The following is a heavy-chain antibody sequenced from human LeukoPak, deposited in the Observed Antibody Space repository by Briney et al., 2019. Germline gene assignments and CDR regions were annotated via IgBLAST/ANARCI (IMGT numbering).Heavy chain of an antibody. CDR2: IYTSGST. J-gene: IGHJ6*03. CDR1: GGSISSGSYY. Sequence: PSETLSLTCTVSGGSISSGSYYWSWIRQPAGKGLEWIGRIYTSGSTNYNPSLKSRVTISVDTSKNQFSLKLSSVTAADTAVYYCARGTKFYYYYYMDVWGKETTVTVSS. CDR3: ARGTKFYYYYYMDV. V-gene: IGHV4-61*02.